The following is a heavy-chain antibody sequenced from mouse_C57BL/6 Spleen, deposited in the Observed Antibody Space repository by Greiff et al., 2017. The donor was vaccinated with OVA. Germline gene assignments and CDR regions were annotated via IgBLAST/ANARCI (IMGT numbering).Heavy chain of an antibody. Sequence: QVQLQQPGAELVRPGTSVKLSCKASGYTFTSYWMHWVKQRPGQGLEWIGVIDPSDSYTNYNQKFKGKATLTVDTSSSTAYMQLSSLTSEDSAVYYCARSMVTTYYYAMDYWGQGTSVTVSS. CDR3: ARSMVTTYYYAMDY. CDR1: GYTFTSYW. CDR2: IDPSDSYT. V-gene: IGHV1-59*01. D-gene: IGHD2-2*01. J-gene: IGHJ4*01.